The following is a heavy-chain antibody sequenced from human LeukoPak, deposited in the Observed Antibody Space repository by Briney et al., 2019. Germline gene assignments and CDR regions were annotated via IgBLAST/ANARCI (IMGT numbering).Heavy chain of an antibody. Sequence: PGGSLRLSCVASGFVFHMYGMAWVRQAPGKGPEWVATVDFSGGNRHYADSLKGRFIISRDNSRDTVYLQINSLRLEDTATYYCAREVSPGAFFDYWGQGSTVTVSP. CDR2: VDFSGGNR. V-gene: IGHV3-23*01. J-gene: IGHJ4*02. CDR3: AREVSPGAFFDY. D-gene: IGHD3-10*01. CDR1: GFVFHMYG.